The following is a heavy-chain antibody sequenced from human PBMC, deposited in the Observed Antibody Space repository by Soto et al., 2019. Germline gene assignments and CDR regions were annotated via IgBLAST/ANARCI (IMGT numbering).Heavy chain of an antibody. CDR1: GFTFKESA. CDR3: AKGRGSGWAWYFDN. J-gene: IGHJ4*02. CDR2: ISDTSAST. D-gene: IGHD6-19*01. V-gene: IGHV3-23*01. Sequence: GGSLRPSCEASGFTFKESAMDWDRQAPGKGLEGVASISDTSASTWYAESVRGRLSISRDNSKNTLYLQMNSLRGEDTAVYYCAKGRGSGWAWYFDNWGQGTLVTVSS.